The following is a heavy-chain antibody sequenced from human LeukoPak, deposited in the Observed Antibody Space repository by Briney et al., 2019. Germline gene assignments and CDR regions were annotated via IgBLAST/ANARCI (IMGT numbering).Heavy chain of an antibody. V-gene: IGHV3-23*01. CDR3: AKDRGHCSSTSCPLGAFDI. CDR1: GFTFSSYA. Sequence: GGSLRLSCAASGFTFSSYAMSWVRQAPGKGLEWVSAISGSGGSTYYADSVKGRFTIPRDNSKNTLYLQMNSLRAEDTAVYYCAKDRGHCSSTSCPLGAFDIWGQGTMVTVSS. D-gene: IGHD2-2*01. J-gene: IGHJ3*02. CDR2: ISGSGGST.